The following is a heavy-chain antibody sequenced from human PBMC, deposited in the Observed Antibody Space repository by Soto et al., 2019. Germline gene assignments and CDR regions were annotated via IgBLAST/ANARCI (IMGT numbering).Heavy chain of an antibody. D-gene: IGHD3-22*01. CDR2: ISSNGGST. V-gene: IGHV3-64*04. CDR1: GFTFSSYA. CDR3: VRDYYDTSGYPNTFDM. Sequence: PGGSLRLSCSASGFTFSSYAMHWVRQAPGKGLEYVSAISSNGGSTYYADSVKGRFTISRDNSKNTLYLDLTRLRAEDTAVYFCVRDYYDTSGYPNTFDMWGQGTMVTVSS. J-gene: IGHJ3*02.